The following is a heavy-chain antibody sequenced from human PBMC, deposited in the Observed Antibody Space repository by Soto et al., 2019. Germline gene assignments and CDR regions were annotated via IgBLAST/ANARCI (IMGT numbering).Heavy chain of an antibody. CDR3: AREPSIAAVGIPLYSYYYMDV. CDR2: IVSFASVP. J-gene: IGHJ6*03. D-gene: IGHD6-13*01. CDR1: GDKFSSYT. V-gene: IGHV1-69*08. Sequence: QVQLVQSGAEVRNPGSSVKVSCKASGDKFSSYTISWVRQAPGQGLEWMGRIVSFASVPIYAQIFQGRITITADSSSSTAYMELTSLTSDDTAVYYCAREPSIAAVGIPLYSYYYMDVWGEGTAVTVSS.